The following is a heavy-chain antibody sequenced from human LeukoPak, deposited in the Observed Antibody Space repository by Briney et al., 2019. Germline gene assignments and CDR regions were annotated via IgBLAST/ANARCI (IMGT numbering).Heavy chain of an antibody. Sequence: PGGSLRFSCAASGFTFSSYAMSWVRQAPGKGLEWVSAISGSGGSTYYADSVKGRFTISRDNSKNTLYLQMNSLRAEDTAVYYCAKDPYSSGWYGFFQHWGQGTLVTVSS. CDR2: ISGSGGST. CDR1: GFTFSSYA. V-gene: IGHV3-23*01. D-gene: IGHD6-19*01. CDR3: AKDPYSSGWYGFFQH. J-gene: IGHJ1*01.